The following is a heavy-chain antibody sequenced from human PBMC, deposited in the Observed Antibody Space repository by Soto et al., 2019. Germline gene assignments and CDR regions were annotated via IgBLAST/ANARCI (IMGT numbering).Heavy chain of an antibody. D-gene: IGHD5-12*01. J-gene: IGHJ6*02. CDR1: GFTFSDHY. CDR3: ARVGGGYDSYYYGMDV. Sequence: GGSLRLSCAASGFTFSDHYMDWVRQAPGKGLEWVGRTRNKANSYTTEYAASVKGRFTISRDDSKNSLYLQMNSLKTEDTAVYYCARVGGGYDSYYYGMDVWGQGTTVTVSS. V-gene: IGHV3-72*01. CDR2: TRNKANSYTT.